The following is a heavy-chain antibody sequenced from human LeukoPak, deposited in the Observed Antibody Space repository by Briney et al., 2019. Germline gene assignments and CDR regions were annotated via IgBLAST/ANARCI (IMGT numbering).Heavy chain of an antibody. J-gene: IGHJ4*02. Sequence: GASVKVSCKASGYTFTSYGISWVRQAPGQGLEWMGWISAYNGNTNYAQKLQGRVTMTTDTSTSTAYMELRSLRSDDTAVYYCARDLGPYYDSSGYFDYWGQGTLVTVSS. V-gene: IGHV1-18*01. CDR1: GYTFTSYG. CDR3: ARDLGPYYDSSGYFDY. D-gene: IGHD3-22*01. CDR2: ISAYNGNT.